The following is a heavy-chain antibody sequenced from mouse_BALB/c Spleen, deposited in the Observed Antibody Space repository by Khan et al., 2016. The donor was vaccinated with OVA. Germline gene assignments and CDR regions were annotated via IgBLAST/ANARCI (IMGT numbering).Heavy chain of an antibody. CDR1: GFTFTDYY. Sequence: EVELVESGGGLVQPGGSLRLSCGISGFTFTDYYMTWVRQPPGEALEWLGFIANKADGYRTEYSASVKGRFTISRDTSQNILYLQMTTLRAEDSATYYCARDQVGSYFDYWGQGTTLTVSS. J-gene: IGHJ2*01. CDR3: ARDQVGSYFDY. CDR2: IANKADGYRT. V-gene: IGHV7-3*02. D-gene: IGHD4-1*02.